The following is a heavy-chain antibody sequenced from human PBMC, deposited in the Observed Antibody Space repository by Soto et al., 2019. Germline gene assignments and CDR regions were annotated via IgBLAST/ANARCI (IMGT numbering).Heavy chain of an antibody. CDR1: GYTFTSYA. D-gene: IGHD6-6*01. CDR3: ARAPYSSSPGNWFDP. V-gene: IGHV1-3*01. Sequence: GASAKVSCKASGYTFTSYAMHWVRQAPGQRLEWMGWINAGNGNTKYSQKFQGRVTITRDTSASTAYMELSSLRSEDTAVYYCARAPYSSSPGNWFDPWGQGTLVTVSS. CDR2: INAGNGNT. J-gene: IGHJ5*02.